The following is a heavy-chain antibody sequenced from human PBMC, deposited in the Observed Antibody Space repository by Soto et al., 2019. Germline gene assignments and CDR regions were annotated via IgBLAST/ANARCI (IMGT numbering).Heavy chain of an antibody. CDR3: AKDHGPCSGGSCPPRYYYGMDV. CDR2: ISYDGSNK. Sequence: QMQVVESGGGVVQPGRSLRLSCAASGFTFSSYGMHWVRQAPGKGLEWVAVISYDGSNKYYADSVKGRLTISRDNSKNTLCLQMNSLRAEDTAVYYCAKDHGPCSGGSCPPRYYYGMDVWGQGTTVTVSS. V-gene: IGHV3-30*18. D-gene: IGHD2-15*01. J-gene: IGHJ6*02. CDR1: GFTFSSYG.